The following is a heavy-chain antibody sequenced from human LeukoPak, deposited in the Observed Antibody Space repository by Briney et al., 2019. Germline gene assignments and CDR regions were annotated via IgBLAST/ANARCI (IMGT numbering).Heavy chain of an antibody. V-gene: IGHV4-34*01. Sequence: PSETLSLTCAVYGGSFSGYYWSWIRQPPGKGLEWIGEINHSGSTNYNPSLKSRVTISVDTSKNQFSLKLSSVTAADTAVYYCARVVTGTTANWFHPWGQGTLVTVSS. D-gene: IGHD1-7*01. CDR1: GGSFSGYY. J-gene: IGHJ5*02. CDR3: ARVVTGTTANWFHP. CDR2: INHSGST.